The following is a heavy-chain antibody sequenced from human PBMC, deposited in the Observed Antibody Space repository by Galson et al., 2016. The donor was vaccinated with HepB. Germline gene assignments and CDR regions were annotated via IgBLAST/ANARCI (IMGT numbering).Heavy chain of an antibody. CDR3: ARVGPYCSESSCYSHLDY. CDR1: GFTFSTYH. D-gene: IGHD2-2*02. V-gene: IGHV3-64*01. Sequence: SLRLSCAASGFTFSTYHMHWVRQAPGKGLEFVSAINTYGTGAFYANSVKGRFTVSRDNSKDTLYLQMGNLGAEDMAVYFCARVGPYCSESSCYSHLDYWGQGALGTVSS. J-gene: IGHJ4*02. CDR2: INTYGTGA.